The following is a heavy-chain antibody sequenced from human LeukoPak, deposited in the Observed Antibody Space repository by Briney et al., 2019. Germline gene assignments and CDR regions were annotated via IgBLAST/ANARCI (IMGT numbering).Heavy chain of an antibody. V-gene: IGHV4-30-2*01. Sequence: TLSLTCAVSGGSISSGGYSWSWIRQPPGKGLEWIGYIYHSGSTYYNPSLKSRVTISVDRSKNQFSLKLSSVTAADTAVYYCARGEQYFDGENYFDYWGQGTLVTVSS. D-gene: IGHD3-9*01. CDR1: GGSISSGGYS. CDR2: IYHSGST. CDR3: ARGEQYFDGENYFDY. J-gene: IGHJ4*02.